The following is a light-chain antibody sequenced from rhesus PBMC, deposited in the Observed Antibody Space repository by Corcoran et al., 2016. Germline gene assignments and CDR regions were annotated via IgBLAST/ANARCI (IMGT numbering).Light chain of an antibody. J-gene: IGKJ2*01. Sequence: DIQMTQSPSSLSASVGDTVTITCRASKGISNNLAWYQQKPGKVPKLLYYNAATLQSGVPSRFSGSGPGTDLTLTISSLQPEDFATYYCQHGYGTPYSFGQGTKVEIK. CDR1: KGISNN. CDR2: NAA. V-gene: IGKV1-25*01. CDR3: QHGYGTPYS.